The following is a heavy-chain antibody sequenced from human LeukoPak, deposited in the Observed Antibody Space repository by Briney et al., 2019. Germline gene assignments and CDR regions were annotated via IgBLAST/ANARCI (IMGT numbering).Heavy chain of an antibody. CDR3: ARDPSRYMDV. Sequence: GRSLRLSCAVSGFTFSRHGMHWVRQAPDKGLEWVAAIWYDGSNKYYADSVKGRFTISRDDSKNTLYLQMDSLRVEDTAVYYCARDPSRYMDVWGQGTTVTVSS. CDR1: GFTFSRHG. J-gene: IGHJ6*02. V-gene: IGHV3-33*01. CDR2: IWYDGSNK. D-gene: IGHD3-9*01.